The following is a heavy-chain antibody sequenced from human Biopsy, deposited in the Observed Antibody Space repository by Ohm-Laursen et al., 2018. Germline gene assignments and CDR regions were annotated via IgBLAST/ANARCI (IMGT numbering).Heavy chain of an antibody. CDR3: TRGGYYYDSLAYYYWFDP. V-gene: IGHV1-2*02. D-gene: IGHD3-22*01. J-gene: IGHJ5*02. CDR1: GSTFAVHH. CDR2: INAKTGDT. Sequence: SSVTVFCKASGSTFAVHHVHWVRHAPGQGLEWMGLINAKTGDTNYAQKFQGRVTMTRDTSTSTAYVDLSSLRSDDTAVYYCTRGGYYYDSLAYYYWFDPWGQGTLVTVSS.